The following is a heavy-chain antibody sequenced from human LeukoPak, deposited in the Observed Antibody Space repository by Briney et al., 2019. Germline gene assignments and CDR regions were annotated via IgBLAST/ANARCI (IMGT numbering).Heavy chain of an antibody. D-gene: IGHD3-9*01. Sequence: PGGSLRLSCAASGFTFSSYCMHWVRQAPGKGLEWVAFIRYDGSNKYYADSVKGRFTISRDNSKNSLYLQMNSLRAEDMAVYYCARILTGYDAFDYWGQGTLVTVSS. CDR3: ARILTGYDAFDY. CDR1: GFTFSSYC. J-gene: IGHJ4*02. CDR2: IRYDGSNK. V-gene: IGHV3-30*02.